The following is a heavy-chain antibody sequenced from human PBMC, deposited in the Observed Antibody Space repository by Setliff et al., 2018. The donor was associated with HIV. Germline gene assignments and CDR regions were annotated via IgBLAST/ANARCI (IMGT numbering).Heavy chain of an antibody. CDR1: GGSISSDSHY. CDR3: ARSGYDPMPGAMAPILWYFDL. J-gene: IGHJ2*01. CDR2: IYTSGST. Sequence: SETLSLTCTVSGGSISSDSHYWNWIRQPAGKGLEWIGHIYTSGSTNYNPSLKSRVTISVDTSKIQFALKLSSVTAADTAVYYCARSGYDPMPGAMAPILWYFDLWGRGTLVTVSS. D-gene: IGHD5-12*01. V-gene: IGHV4-61*09.